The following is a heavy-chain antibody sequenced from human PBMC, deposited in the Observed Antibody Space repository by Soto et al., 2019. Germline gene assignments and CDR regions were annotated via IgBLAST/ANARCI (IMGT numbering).Heavy chain of an antibody. Sequence: SETLSLTCTVSGTSISSYYWSWIRQPPGKGLEWIGYIYYSATTNYNPSLKSRVTISVDKSKNQFSLKLSSVTAADTAVYYCARDPPGVWGQGTTVTVSS. CDR3: ARDPPGV. CDR2: IYYSATT. V-gene: IGHV4-59*12. J-gene: IGHJ6*02. CDR1: GTSISSYY.